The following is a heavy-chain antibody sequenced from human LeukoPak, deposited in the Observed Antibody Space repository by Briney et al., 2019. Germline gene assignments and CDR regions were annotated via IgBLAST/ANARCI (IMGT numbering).Heavy chain of an antibody. D-gene: IGHD3-10*01. CDR1: GFTFSSYG. J-gene: IGHJ4*02. CDR3: ARDNYYGSGSYPGGY. CDR2: IWYDGSNK. V-gene: IGHV3-33*01. Sequence: GRSLRLSCAASGFTFSSYGMHWVRQAPGKGLEWVAVIWYDGSNKYYADSVKGRFTISRDNSKNTLNLQMNSLRAEDTAVYYCARDNYYGSGSYPGGYWGQGTLVTVSS.